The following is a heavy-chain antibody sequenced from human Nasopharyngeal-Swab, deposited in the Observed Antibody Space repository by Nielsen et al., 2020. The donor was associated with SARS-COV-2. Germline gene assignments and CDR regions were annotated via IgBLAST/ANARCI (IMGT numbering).Heavy chain of an antibody. J-gene: IGHJ4*02. D-gene: IGHD2-15*01. CDR2: ITDTGHGP. CDR3: AKGYCSGAGCDYFDH. V-gene: IGHV3-23*01. CDR1: GFTFGSVA. Sequence: GESLKISCAAAGFTFGSVAMNWVRQAPGKGPQWVATITDTGHGPYYADSLKGRFTISRDNPKNTLYLHMNSLRAEDSALYYCAKGYCSGAGCDYFDHWGQGTLVTVSS.